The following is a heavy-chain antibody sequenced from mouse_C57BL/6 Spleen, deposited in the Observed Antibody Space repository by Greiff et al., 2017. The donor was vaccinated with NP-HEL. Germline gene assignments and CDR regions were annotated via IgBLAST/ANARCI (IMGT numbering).Heavy chain of an antibody. Sequence: EVQLQQSGPELVKPGASVKMSCKASGYTFTDYNMHWVKQSHGKSLEWIGYINPNNGGTSYNQKFKGKATLTVNKSSSTANMELRSLTSEDSAVYYGARSPYYYGSSPHWYFDVWGTGTTVTVSS. CDR3: ARSPYYYGSSPHWYFDV. CDR2: INPNNGGT. CDR1: GYTFTDYN. V-gene: IGHV1-22*01. J-gene: IGHJ1*03. D-gene: IGHD1-1*01.